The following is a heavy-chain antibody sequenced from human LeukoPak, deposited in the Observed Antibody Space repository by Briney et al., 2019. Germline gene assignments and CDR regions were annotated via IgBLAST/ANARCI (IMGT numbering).Heavy chain of an antibody. Sequence: GGSLRLSCAASGFTIMNSAMNWVRQAPGKGLVWVSRINTDGSSTSYADSVKGRFTISRDNAKNTLYLQMNSLRAEDTAVYYCAREDYGGSSYFDYWGQGTLVTVSS. CDR3: AREDYGGSSYFDY. V-gene: IGHV3-74*01. D-gene: IGHD4-23*01. J-gene: IGHJ4*02. CDR2: INTDGSST. CDR1: GFTIMNSA.